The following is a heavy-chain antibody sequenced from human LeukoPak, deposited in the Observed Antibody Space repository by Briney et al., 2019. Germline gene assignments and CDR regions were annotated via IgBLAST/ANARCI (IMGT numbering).Heavy chain of an antibody. D-gene: IGHD3-10*01. CDR3: ARSPSGHYYYYYMDV. Sequence: SETLSLTCTVSGGSISSYYWSWIRQPPGKGLEWIGYIYYSGSTNYNPSLKSRVTISVDTSKNQFSLKLSSVTAADTAVYYCARSPSGHYYYYYMDVWGKGTTVTVSS. V-gene: IGHV4-59*01. CDR2: IYYSGST. J-gene: IGHJ6*03. CDR1: GGSISSYY.